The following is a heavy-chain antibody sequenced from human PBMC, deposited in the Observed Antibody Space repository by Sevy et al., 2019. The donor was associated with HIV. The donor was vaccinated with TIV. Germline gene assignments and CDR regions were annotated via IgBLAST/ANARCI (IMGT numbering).Heavy chain of an antibody. J-gene: IGHJ6*02. CDR1: GFTFSSYE. V-gene: IGHV3-48*03. Sequence: GGSLRLSCAVSGFTFSSYEMNWVRQAPGNGLEWVSYIGSLGSPINYADSVKGRITISRDNAKNSLYLQMNSLRAEDTAVYYCVRVGIETAFYGMDVWGQGTTVTVSS. CDR2: IGSLGSPI. CDR3: VRVGIETAFYGMDV.